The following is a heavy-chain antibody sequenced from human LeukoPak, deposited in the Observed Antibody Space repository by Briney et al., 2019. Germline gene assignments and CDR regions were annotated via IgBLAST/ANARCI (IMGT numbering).Heavy chain of an antibody. D-gene: IGHD2-2*01. CDR3: ARAVVVPAGGFDP. CDR1: GFTFSSYG. Sequence: PGRSLRLSCAASGFTFSSYGMHWVRQAPGKGLEWVAFIRYDGSNKYYADSVKGRFTISRDNSKNTLYLQMNSLRAEDTAVYYCARAVVVPAGGFDPWGQGTLVTVSS. V-gene: IGHV3-33*08. J-gene: IGHJ5*02. CDR2: IRYDGSNK.